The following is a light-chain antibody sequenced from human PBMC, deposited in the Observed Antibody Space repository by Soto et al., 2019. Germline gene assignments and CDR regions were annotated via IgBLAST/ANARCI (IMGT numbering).Light chain of an antibody. J-gene: IGKJ1*01. CDR3: HQYGSSRT. Sequence: EIVLTQSPGTLSLSQGERATLSCRASQSVSSSYLAWYQQKPGQAPRLLIYGASSRATGIPDRFSGSGSGTDCTLTINRLEPEDFAVYDCHQYGSSRTFDQGTKVEIK. V-gene: IGKV3-20*01. CDR2: GAS. CDR1: QSVSSSY.